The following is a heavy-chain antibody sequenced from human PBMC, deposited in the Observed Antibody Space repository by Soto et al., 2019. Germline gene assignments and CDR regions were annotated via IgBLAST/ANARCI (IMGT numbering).Heavy chain of an antibody. CDR1: GLTFSSYG. J-gene: IGHJ4*02. V-gene: IGHV3-30*18. CDR3: AKDRPTPYYDSSGYMNY. D-gene: IGHD3-22*01. Sequence: GGSMKLSCPASGLTFSSYGMHWVRQPPGKGLEWVAVISYDGSNKYYADSVKGRFTISRDNSKNTLYLQMNSLRAEDTAVYYCAKDRPTPYYDSSGYMNYWGQGTLVTVSS. CDR2: ISYDGSNK.